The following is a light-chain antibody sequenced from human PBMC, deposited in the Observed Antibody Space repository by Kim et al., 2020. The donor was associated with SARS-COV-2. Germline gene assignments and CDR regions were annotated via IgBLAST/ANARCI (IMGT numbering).Light chain of an antibody. CDR2: DNN. CDR3: GTWDSSLSAV. Sequence: PGQKVTISCSGSSSNIGNNYVSWYQQLPGTAPKLLIYDNNNRPSGIPDRFSGSKSGTSATLGITGLQTGDEADYYCGTWDSSLSAVFGGGTQLTVL. V-gene: IGLV1-51*01. J-gene: IGLJ3*02. CDR1: SSNIGNNY.